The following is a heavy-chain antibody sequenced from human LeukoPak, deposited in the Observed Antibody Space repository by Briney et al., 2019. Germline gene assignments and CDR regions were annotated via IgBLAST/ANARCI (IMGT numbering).Heavy chain of an antibody. J-gene: IGHJ4*02. CDR2: INPSGGST. Sequence: ASVKVSCKASGYTFTSYYMHWVRQAPGQGLEWMGIINPSGGSTSYAQKFQGRVTMTRDMSTSTVYMELSSLRSEDTAVYYCARGARWLQLSRYFDYWGQGTLVTVSS. D-gene: IGHD5-24*01. CDR1: GYTFTSYY. V-gene: IGHV1-46*01. CDR3: ARGARWLQLSRYFDY.